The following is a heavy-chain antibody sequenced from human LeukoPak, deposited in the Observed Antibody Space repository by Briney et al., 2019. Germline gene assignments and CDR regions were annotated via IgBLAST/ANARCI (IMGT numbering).Heavy chain of an antibody. V-gene: IGHV3-7*01. J-gene: IGHJ4*02. CDR3: ARDHYYASDY. D-gene: IGHD3-10*01. CDR1: GYTFSSYW. Sequence: GGSLRLSCAASGYTFSSYWMGWVGQAPGKGLEWVANMKQDGSEKYYVDSVKGRFTISRDNAKNSLYLQMNSLRVEDTAVYHCARDHYYASDYWGQGTLVTVSS. CDR2: MKQDGSEK.